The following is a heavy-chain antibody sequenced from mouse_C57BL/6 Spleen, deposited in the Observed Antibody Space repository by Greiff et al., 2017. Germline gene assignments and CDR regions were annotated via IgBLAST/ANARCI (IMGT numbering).Heavy chain of an antibody. J-gene: IGHJ2*01. D-gene: IGHD2-3*01. CDR3: ASIYDGYHFDY. CDR2: ISYDGSN. CDR1: GYSITRGYY. V-gene: IGHV3-6*01. Sequence: SGPGLVKPSQSLSLTCSVPGYSITRGYYWNWIRQFPGNKLECMGYISYDGSNKYNPSLKNRISITRDTSKNQFFLKLNSVTTEDTATYYCASIYDGYHFDYWGQGTTLTVSS.